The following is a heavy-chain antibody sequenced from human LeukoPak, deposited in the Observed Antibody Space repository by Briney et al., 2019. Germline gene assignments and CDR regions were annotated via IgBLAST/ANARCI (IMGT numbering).Heavy chain of an antibody. J-gene: IGHJ4*02. D-gene: IGHD6-13*01. CDR2: IYYSGST. CDR3: AKDSSTWGNLAGHFDS. V-gene: IGHV4-59*12. CDR1: GGSISSYY. Sequence: SETLSLTCTVSGGSISSYYWSWIRQPPGKGLEWIGYIYYSGSTNYNPSLKSRVTISVDKSKNQFSLKLSSVTAADTAVYYCAKDSSTWGNLAGHFDSWGQGTLVTVSS.